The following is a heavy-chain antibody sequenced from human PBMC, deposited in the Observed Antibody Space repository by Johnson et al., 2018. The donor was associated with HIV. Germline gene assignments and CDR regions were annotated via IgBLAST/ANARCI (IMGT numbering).Heavy chain of an antibody. CDR2: IYSGGST. CDR1: GFTFSNAW. J-gene: IGHJ3*02. V-gene: IGHV3-66*01. Sequence: VQLVESGGDLVQPGGSLRLSCAASGFTFSNAWMSWVRQAPGQGLEWVSVIYSGGSTCYADSVKGRFPISRDNSKNTLYLQMSSLRADDTAVYYCARGSTVTTLSGAFDIWGQGTLVTVSS. CDR3: ARGSTVTTLSGAFDI. D-gene: IGHD4-11*01.